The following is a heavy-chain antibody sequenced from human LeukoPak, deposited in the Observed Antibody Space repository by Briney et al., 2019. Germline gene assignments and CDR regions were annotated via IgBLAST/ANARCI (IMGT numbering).Heavy chain of an antibody. D-gene: IGHD3-10*01. V-gene: IGHV3-21*04. Sequence: GGSLRLSCAASGFTFSSYTMNWVRQAPGKGLGWVSIISSGSSYIHYADSVKGRFTISRDNAKHSLYLQMNSLRAEDTALYHCAREEYSITMVRGVISSGYYYYYYMGVWGKGTTVTVSS. J-gene: IGHJ6*03. CDR3: AREEYSITMVRGVISSGYYYYYYMGV. CDR1: GFTFSSYT. CDR2: ISSGSSYI.